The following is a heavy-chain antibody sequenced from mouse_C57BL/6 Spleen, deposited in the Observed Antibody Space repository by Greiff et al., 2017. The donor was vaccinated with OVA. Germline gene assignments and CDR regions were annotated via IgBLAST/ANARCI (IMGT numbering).Heavy chain of an antibody. D-gene: IGHD3-2*02. Sequence: EVKVVESGGGLVKPGGSLKLSCAASGFTFSSYAMSLVRQTPEKRLEWVATISDGGSYTYYPDNVKGRFTISRDNAKNNLYLQMSHLKFEDTAMYYCARGSDSSGLYYFDYWGQGTTLTVSS. CDR1: GFTFSSYA. CDR2: ISDGGSYT. CDR3: ARGSDSSGLYYFDY. V-gene: IGHV5-4*03. J-gene: IGHJ2*01.